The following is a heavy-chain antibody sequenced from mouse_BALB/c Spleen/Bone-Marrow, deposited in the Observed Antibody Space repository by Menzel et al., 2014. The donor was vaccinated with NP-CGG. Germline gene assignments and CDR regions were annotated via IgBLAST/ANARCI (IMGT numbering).Heavy chain of an antibody. CDR1: GYTFTRYT. CDR3: TIRYYAMDY. Sequence: VKLMESGAELARPGAPVKMSCQASGYTFTRYTMHWEKKRPGQGLEWIGYIIPNSGYSNYNQKFKDKATLTADKSSSTAYMQLSSLTSEDSAVYYCTIRYYAMDYWGQGTSVTVSS. V-gene: IGHV1-4*01. CDR2: IIPNSGYS. J-gene: IGHJ4*01. D-gene: IGHD1-1*01.